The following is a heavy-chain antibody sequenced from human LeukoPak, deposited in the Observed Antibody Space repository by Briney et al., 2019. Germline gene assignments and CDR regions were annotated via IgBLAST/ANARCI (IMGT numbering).Heavy chain of an antibody. J-gene: IGHJ4*02. CDR3: ALDREYQLPRDDY. Sequence: PGGSLRLSCAVSGFTFSSYAMSWVRQAPGKGLEWVSAISGSGGSTYYADSVKGRFTISRDNSKNTLYLQMNSLRAEDTAVYYCALDREYQLPRDDYWGQGTLVTVSS. CDR2: ISGSGGST. V-gene: IGHV3-23*01. CDR1: GFTFSSYA. D-gene: IGHD2-2*01.